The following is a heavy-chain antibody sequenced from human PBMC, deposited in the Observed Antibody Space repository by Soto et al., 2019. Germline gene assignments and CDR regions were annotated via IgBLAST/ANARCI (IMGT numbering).Heavy chain of an antibody. CDR3: ARGSVGGGFGMDI. CDR2: IYSGGKT. V-gene: IGHV3-53*01. CDR1: GFTVSGNY. J-gene: IGHJ6*02. D-gene: IGHD3-10*01. Sequence: GGSLRLSCAGSGFTVSGNYMNWVRQAPGKGLEWVSVIYSGGKTYSTDSVRGRFTISRDNSKNTFYLQMNSLRAEDTAVDYCARGSVGGGFGMDIWGQGTTVTVSS.